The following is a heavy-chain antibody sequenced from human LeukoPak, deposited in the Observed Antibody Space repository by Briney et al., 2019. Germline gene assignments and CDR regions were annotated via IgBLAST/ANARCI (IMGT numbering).Heavy chain of an antibody. V-gene: IGHV4-59*01. D-gene: IGHD3-16*01. Sequence: SETLSLTCTVSGGSISSYYWSWIRQPPGKGLEWIGYIYYSGSTNYNPSLKSRVTISVDTSKNQFSLKLSSVTAADTAVYYCAGCYDPGGEAYYGMDVWGQGTTVTVSS. J-gene: IGHJ6*02. CDR2: IYYSGST. CDR3: AGCYDPGGEAYYGMDV. CDR1: GGSISSYY.